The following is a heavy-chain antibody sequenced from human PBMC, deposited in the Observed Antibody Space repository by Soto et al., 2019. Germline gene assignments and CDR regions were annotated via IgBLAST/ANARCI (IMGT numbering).Heavy chain of an antibody. Sequence: QVQLVQSGAEVKKPGSSVKVSCKASGGTFSSYSINWVRQAPGQGLEWMGEIIPIFGTANYAQKFQGRVTITADESTSTAYMALSSLRSEDTAVYYCARDGVRHFGGIDYCGQGTLLTVYS. J-gene: IGHJ4*02. CDR2: IIPIFGTA. CDR1: GGTFSSYS. D-gene: IGHD3-10*01. V-gene: IGHV1-69*01. CDR3: ARDGVRHFGGIDY.